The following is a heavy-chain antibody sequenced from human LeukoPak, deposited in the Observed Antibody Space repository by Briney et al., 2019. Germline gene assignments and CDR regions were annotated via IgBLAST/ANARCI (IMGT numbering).Heavy chain of an antibody. J-gene: IGHJ4*02. CDR2: ISAYSGNT. D-gene: IGHD2-2*03. Sequence: ASVKVSCKASGYTFTSYGISWVRQAPGQGLEWMGWISAYSGNTNYAQKPQGRVTMTTDTSTSTAYMELRSLRSDDTAVYYCARDGYCSSTSCYGNFDYWGQGTLVTVSS. CDR3: ARDGYCSSTSCYGNFDY. CDR1: GYTFTSYG. V-gene: IGHV1-18*01.